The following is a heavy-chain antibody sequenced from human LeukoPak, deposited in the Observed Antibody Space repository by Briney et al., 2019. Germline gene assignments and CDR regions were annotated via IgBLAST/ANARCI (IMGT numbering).Heavy chain of an antibody. V-gene: IGHV1-18*01. D-gene: IGHD3-22*01. J-gene: IGHJ1*01. CDR3: ARAPYDSSGYTSFRH. CDR2: ISAYNGNT. Sequence: GASVKVSCKGSGYTFTSYGISWVRQAPGQGLEWMGWISAYNGNTNYAQKLQGRVTMTTDTSTSTAYMELRSLRSDDTAVYFCARAPYDSSGYTSFRHWGQGTLVTVSS. CDR1: GYTFTSYG.